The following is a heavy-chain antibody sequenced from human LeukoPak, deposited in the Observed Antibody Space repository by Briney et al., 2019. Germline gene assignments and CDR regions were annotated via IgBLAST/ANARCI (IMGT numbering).Heavy chain of an antibody. V-gene: IGHV4-28*05. CDR3: ARKTTAGPTKAAFDI. CDR1: GYSVSTSNY. J-gene: IGHJ3*02. Sequence: PSETLSLTCSVSGYSVSTSNYWAWIRQPPGRGLEWIGHIYYSGGIYYNPSLKSRVTMSVDTSRNQFSLKLSSVTAVDTAVYYCARKTTAGPTKAAFDIWGQGTMVAVSS. D-gene: IGHD2-21*02. CDR2: IYYSGGI.